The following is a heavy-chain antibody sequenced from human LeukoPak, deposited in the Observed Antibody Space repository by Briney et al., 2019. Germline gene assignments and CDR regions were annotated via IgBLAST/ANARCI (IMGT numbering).Heavy chain of an antibody. J-gene: IGHJ3*02. Sequence: GGSLRLSCAASGFTFSDYYMSWIRQAPGKGLEWVSYISSSGSTIYYADSVKGRFTISRDNAKNSLNLQMNSLRAEDTAVYYCARSRPSRYCSGGSCTHHAFDIWGQGTMVTVSS. D-gene: IGHD2-15*01. CDR2: ISSSGSTI. CDR1: GFTFSDYY. V-gene: IGHV3-11*04. CDR3: ARSRPSRYCSGGSCTHHAFDI.